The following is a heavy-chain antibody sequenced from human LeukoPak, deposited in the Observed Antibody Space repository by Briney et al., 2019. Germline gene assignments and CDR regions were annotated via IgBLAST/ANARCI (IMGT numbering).Heavy chain of an antibody. J-gene: IGHJ3*02. D-gene: IGHD4-11*01. Sequence: GGSLRLSCVASGFTFSSYAISWVRQAPGKGLEWVSGISGSGGTTNYADSVKGRFTISRDNSKNTLYLQMNSLRAEDTAVYYCARGTTAKAFDIWGQGTMVTVSS. V-gene: IGHV3-23*01. CDR3: ARGTTAKAFDI. CDR1: GFTFSSYA. CDR2: ISGSGGTT.